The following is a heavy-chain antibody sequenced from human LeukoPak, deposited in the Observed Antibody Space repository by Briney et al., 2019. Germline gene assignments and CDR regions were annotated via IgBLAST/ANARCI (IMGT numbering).Heavy chain of an antibody. Sequence: SVKASCKASGGTFSSYAISWVRQAPGQGLEWMGGIIPIFGTANYAQKFQGRVTITADESTSTAYMELSSLRSEDTAVYYCARHLWYYGSETYYYGMDVWGKGTTVTVSS. CDR3: ARHLWYYGSETYYYGMDV. J-gene: IGHJ6*04. D-gene: IGHD3-10*01. CDR1: GGTFSSYA. CDR2: IIPIFGTA. V-gene: IGHV1-69*13.